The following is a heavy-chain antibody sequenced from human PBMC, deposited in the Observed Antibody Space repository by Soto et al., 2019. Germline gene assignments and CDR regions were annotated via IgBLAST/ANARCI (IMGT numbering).Heavy chain of an antibody. J-gene: IGHJ6*02. Sequence: TSETLSLTCTVSGGSISSGGYYWSWIRQHPGKGLEWIGYIYYSGSTYYNPSLKSRVTISVDTSKNQFSLKLSSVTAADTAVYYCARVVTMGYYYYGMDVWGQGTTVTVSS. CDR2: IYYSGST. CDR3: ARVVTMGYYYYGMDV. D-gene: IGHD3-10*01. CDR1: GGSISSGGYY. V-gene: IGHV4-31*03.